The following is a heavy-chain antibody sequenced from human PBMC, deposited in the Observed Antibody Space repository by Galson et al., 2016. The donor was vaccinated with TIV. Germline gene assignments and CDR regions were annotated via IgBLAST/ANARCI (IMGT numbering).Heavy chain of an antibody. CDR3: IRDLGRLRDF. J-gene: IGHJ4*02. D-gene: IGHD7-27*01. CDR1: GNIFTRDY. CDR2: IDPTYGGT. Sequence: SCKASGNIFTRDYVHWVRQAPGQGLEWMGVIDPTYGGTTSAQKFQALVTMTRDTSTSTVYMEVSGLKSDDTAVYYCIRDLGRLRDFWGQGTLVTVSS. V-gene: IGHV1-46*03.